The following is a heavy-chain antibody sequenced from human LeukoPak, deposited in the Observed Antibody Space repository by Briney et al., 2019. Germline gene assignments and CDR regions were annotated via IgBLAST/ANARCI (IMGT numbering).Heavy chain of an antibody. CDR2: MNPNSGNT. J-gene: IGHJ4*02. V-gene: IGHV1-8*01. CDR1: GYTFTNYE. CDR3: ARGQSYCTSTSCHYYFDY. D-gene: IGHD2-2*01. Sequence: GASVKVSCKASGYTFTNYEINWVRQATGQGLEWMGWMNPNSGNTGYAQKFQGRVTITRNTSISTAYMELSSLRSEDTAVYYCARGQSYCTSTSCHYYFDYWGQGTLVTVSS.